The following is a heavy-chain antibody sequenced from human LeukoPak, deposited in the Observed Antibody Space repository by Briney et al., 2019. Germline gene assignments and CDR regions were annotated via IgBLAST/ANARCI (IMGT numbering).Heavy chain of an antibody. CDR3: ARQMGYYDSSGYYSFWYFDY. CDR1: GYSFTSYW. J-gene: IGHJ4*02. CDR2: IYPGDSDT. V-gene: IGHV5-51*01. D-gene: IGHD3-22*01. Sequence: HGESLKISCKGSGYSFTSYWIGWVRQMPGKGLEWMGIIYPGDSDTRYSPSFQGQVTISADKSISTAYLQWSGLKASDTAMYYCARQMGYYDSSGYYSFWYFDYWSQGTLVTVSS.